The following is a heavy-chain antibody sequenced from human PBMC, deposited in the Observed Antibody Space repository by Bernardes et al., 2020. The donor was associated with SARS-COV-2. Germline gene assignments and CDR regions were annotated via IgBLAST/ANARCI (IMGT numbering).Heavy chain of an antibody. CDR3: ARSTSAAGTYARYWYFDL. CDR2: IYYSGST. Sequence: ETLSLTCTVSGGSISSSSYYWGWIRQPPGKGLEWIGSIYYSGSTYYNPSLKSRVTISVDTSKNQFSLKLSSVTAADTAVYYCARSTSAAGTYARYWYFDLWGRGTLVTVSS. V-gene: IGHV4-39*01. D-gene: IGHD6-13*01. J-gene: IGHJ2*01. CDR1: GGSISSSSYY.